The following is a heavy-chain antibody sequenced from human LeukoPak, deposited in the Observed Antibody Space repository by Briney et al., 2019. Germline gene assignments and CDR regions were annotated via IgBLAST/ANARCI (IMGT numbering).Heavy chain of an antibody. CDR3: ARAEVRYWNQGGKNWFDP. J-gene: IGHJ5*02. Sequence: ASVKVSCKASGYTFTDYYMHWVRQTPGQGLEWMGWINPNSGDTNYAQKFQGRVPMTRDTYISTAYMELSRLRSDDTAVYYCARAEVRYWNQGGKNWFDPWGQGTLVTVSS. D-gene: IGHD1-1*01. CDR2: INPNSGDT. V-gene: IGHV1-2*02. CDR1: GYTFTDYY.